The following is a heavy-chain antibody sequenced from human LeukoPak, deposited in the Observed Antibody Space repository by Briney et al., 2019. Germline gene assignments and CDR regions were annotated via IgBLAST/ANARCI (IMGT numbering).Heavy chain of an antibody. CDR1: GFTFSSYA. Sequence: GGPLRLSCAASGFTFSSYAMHWVRQAPGKGLEWVAVISYDGSNKYYADSVKGRFTISRDNSKNTLYLQMNSLRAEDTAVYYCARERKRGLPYHDAFDIWGQGTMVTVSS. CDR3: ARERKRGLPYHDAFDI. V-gene: IGHV3-30-3*01. CDR2: ISYDGSNK. J-gene: IGHJ3*02. D-gene: IGHD4-11*01.